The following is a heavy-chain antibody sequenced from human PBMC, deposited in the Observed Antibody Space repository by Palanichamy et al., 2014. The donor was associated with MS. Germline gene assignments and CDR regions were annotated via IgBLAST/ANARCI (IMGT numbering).Heavy chain of an antibody. CDR2: ISYDARNK. Sequence: QVHLVEVWGRRGPASGGPSRPSCAASGFSFSSYTMNWVRQAPGKGLEWVAVISYDARNKYYADSVKGRFTISRDNSKNTLYLQMDSLRPEDTAIYYCATDGNVLRFLEYLLHLEYWGQGARVTVSS. CDR1: GFSFSSYT. CDR3: ATDGNVLRFLEYLLHLEY. D-gene: IGHD3-3*01. J-gene: IGHJ4*02. V-gene: IGHV3-30*04.